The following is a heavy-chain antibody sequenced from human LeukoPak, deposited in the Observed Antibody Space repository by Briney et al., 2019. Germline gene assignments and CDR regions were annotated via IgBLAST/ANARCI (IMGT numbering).Heavy chain of an antibody. V-gene: IGHV1-18*01. CDR2: ISAYNGNA. CDR1: GYTFTNHG. J-gene: IGHJ3*02. Sequence: ASVKVSCKASGYTFTNHGITWVRQAPGQGLEWTGWISAYNGNANYAQKVQGRVTMTRDTSTSTAYMELRSLRSDDTAIYYCARGLVRFGELYDAFDIWGQGTMVTVSS. CDR3: ARGLVRFGELYDAFDI. D-gene: IGHD3-10*01.